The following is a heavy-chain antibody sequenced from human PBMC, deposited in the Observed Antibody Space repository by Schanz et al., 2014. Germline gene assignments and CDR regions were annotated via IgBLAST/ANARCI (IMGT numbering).Heavy chain of an antibody. V-gene: IGHV3-30*04. CDR1: GFSFSTYA. D-gene: IGHD3-22*01. J-gene: IGHJ4*02. CDR3: AREDYLDSSGYSCGY. CDR2: ISGNGGEK. Sequence: QVQLVESGGGVVQPGRSLRLSCAASGFSFSTYAMHWVRQAPGKGRRCVAVISGNGGEKYYADSVKGRFTISRDNSENTLLLEMNSLRLEDTAVYYCAREDYLDSSGYSCGYWGQGTLVTVSS.